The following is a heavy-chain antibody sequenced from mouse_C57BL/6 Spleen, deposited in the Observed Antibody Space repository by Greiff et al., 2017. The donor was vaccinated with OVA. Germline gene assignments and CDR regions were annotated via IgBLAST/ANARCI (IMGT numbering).Heavy chain of an antibody. CDR3: ARTDYDVDFDY. CDR1: GYSITSGYY. CDR2: ISYDGSN. V-gene: IGHV3-6*01. J-gene: IGHJ2*01. D-gene: IGHD2-4*01. Sequence: ESGPGLVKPSQSLSLTCSVTGYSITSGYYWNWIRQFPGNKLEWMGYISYDGSNNYNPSLKNRISITRDTSKNQFFLKLNSVTTEDTATYYCARTDYDVDFDYWGQGTTLTVSS.